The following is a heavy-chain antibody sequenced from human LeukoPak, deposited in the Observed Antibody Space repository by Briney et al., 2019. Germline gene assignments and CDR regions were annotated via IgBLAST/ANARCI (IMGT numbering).Heavy chain of an antibody. CDR2: IREERGQE. CDR3: ASLDTAKQPLANH. J-gene: IGHJ5*02. D-gene: IGHD5-18*01. CDR1: GLTVSNHW. Sequence: GGSLRLSCVASGLTVSNHWMSWVRQAPGKGLEWVANIREERGQEYYVDSVKGRFTISKNSAKNSLYLQMNTLRVEDTAMYYSASLDTAKQPLANHWGQGTLVTVSS. V-gene: IGHV3-7*03.